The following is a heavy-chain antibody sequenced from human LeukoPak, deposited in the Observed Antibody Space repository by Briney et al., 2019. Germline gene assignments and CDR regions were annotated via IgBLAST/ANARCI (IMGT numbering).Heavy chain of an antibody. CDR2: ISYDGSNK. D-gene: IGHD6-13*01. V-gene: IGHV3-30-3*01. CDR1: GFTFSSYA. J-gene: IGHJ4*02. CDR3: ARGVYIAAAQYGY. Sequence: GGSLRPSCAASGFTFSSYAMHWVRQAPGKGLEWVAVISYDGSNKYYADSVKGRFTISRDNSKNTLYLQMNSLRAEDTAVYYCARGVYIAAAQYGYWGQGTLVTVSS.